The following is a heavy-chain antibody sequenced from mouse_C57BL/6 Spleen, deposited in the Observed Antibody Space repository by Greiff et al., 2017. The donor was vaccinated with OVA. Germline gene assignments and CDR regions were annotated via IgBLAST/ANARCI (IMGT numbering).Heavy chain of an antibody. D-gene: IGHD2-3*01. V-gene: IGHV5-9-1*02. CDR1: GFTFSSYA. CDR3: TIDLGTTFRDY. CDR2: ISSGGDYI. J-gene: IGHJ4*01. Sequence: EVKLVESGEGLVKPGGSLKLSCAASGFTFSSYAMSWVRQTPEQRLEWVAYISSGGDYIYYADTVKGRFTISRDKARNTLYLRMSSLKSEDTAMDYCTIDLGTTFRDYWGQGTSVTVSS.